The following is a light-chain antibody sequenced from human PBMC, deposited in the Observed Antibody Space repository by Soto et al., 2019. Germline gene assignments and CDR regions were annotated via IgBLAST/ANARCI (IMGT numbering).Light chain of an antibody. J-gene: IGKJ1*01. V-gene: IGKV1-5*03. CDR1: QTISTW. CDR2: KAS. Sequence: DIQMTQSPSTLYVSVGDRVTITCRASQTISTWLAWYQQRPGKAPNLLIYKASSLESGVPSRFNGSGSGTEFTLTISSLQPDDFATYFCQQYSTYPWTFGQGTKVEVK. CDR3: QQYSTYPWT.